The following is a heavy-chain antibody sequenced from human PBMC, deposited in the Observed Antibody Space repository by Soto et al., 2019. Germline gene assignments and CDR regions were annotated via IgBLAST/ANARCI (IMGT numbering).Heavy chain of an antibody. CDR2: IGTAGDT. CDR1: GFTFSSYD. D-gene: IGHD2-21*02. J-gene: IGHJ4*02. CDR3: ARGWTSPRYCGGDCSAYYFDY. V-gene: IGHV3-13*01. Sequence: GGSLRLSCAASGFTFSSYDMHWVRQATGKGLEWVSAIGTAGDTYYPGSVKGRFTISRENAKNSLYLQMNSLRAEDTAVYYCARGWTSPRYCGGDCSAYYFDYWGQGTLVTVSS.